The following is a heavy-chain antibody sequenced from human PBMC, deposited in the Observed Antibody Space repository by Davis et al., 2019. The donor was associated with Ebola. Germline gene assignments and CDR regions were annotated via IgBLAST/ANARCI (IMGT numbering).Heavy chain of an antibody. CDR2: IYYSGST. D-gene: IGHD6-25*01. V-gene: IGHV4-59*12. Sequence: GSLRLSCTVSGGSISSYYWSWIRQPPGKGLEWIGYIYYSGSTNYNPSLKSRVTISVDTSKNQFSLKLSSVTAADTAVYYCARGGETFDYWGQGTLVTVSS. CDR1: GGSISSYY. CDR3: ARGGETFDY. J-gene: IGHJ4*02.